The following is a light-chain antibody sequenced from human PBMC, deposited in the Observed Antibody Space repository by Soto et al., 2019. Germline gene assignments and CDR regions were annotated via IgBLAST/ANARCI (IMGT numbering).Light chain of an antibody. CDR2: GAS. J-gene: IGKJ4*01. V-gene: IGKV3-20*01. Sequence: EIVLTQSPGTLSLSPGERATLSCRASQSVSSSSLAWYQQKPGQAPRLLIYGASSRATGVPDRFSGSGSGTDFTLTINRLEPEDFAVYSCQQFHSSPLTFGGGTKVEIK. CDR1: QSVSSSS. CDR3: QQFHSSPLT.